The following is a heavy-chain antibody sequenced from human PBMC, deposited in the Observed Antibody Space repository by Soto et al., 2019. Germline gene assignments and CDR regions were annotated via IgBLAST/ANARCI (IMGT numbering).Heavy chain of an antibody. Sequence: GGSLRLSCAASGFTFSSYEMNWVRQAPGKGLEWVSYISSSGSTIYYADSVKGRFTISRDNAKNSLYLQMNSLRAEDTAVYYCARRKYSYYYGSGSYYNYYYYGMDVWGQGTTVTVSS. D-gene: IGHD3-10*01. V-gene: IGHV3-48*03. CDR1: GFTFSSYE. J-gene: IGHJ6*02. CDR3: ARRKYSYYYGSGSYYNYYYYGMDV. CDR2: ISSSGSTI.